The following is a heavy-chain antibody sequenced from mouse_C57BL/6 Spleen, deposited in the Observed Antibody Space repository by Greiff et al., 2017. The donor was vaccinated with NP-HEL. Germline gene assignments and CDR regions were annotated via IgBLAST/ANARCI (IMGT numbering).Heavy chain of an antibody. CDR1: GYSITSDY. D-gene: IGHD1-1*01. CDR2: ISYSGST. V-gene: IGHV3-8*01. J-gene: IGHJ2*01. Sequence: DVKLVESGPGLAKPSQTLSLTCSVTGYSITSDYWNWIRKFPGNKLEYMGYISYSGSTYYNPSLKSRISITRDTSKNQYYLQLNSVTTEDTDTYYCARWGYYYGSSLYYFDDWGQGTTLTVSS. CDR3: ARWGYYYGSSLYYFDD.